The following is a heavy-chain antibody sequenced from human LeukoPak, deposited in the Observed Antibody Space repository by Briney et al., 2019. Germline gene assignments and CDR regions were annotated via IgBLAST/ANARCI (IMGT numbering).Heavy chain of an antibody. D-gene: IGHD2-8*01. Sequence: SETLSLTCAVYGGSFSGYYWSWIRQPPGKGLEWIGEINHSGSTNYNPSLKSRVTISVDTSKNQFSLKLSSVTAADTALYYCARGEWQPRFDPWGQGTLVTASA. CDR1: GGSFSGYY. CDR2: INHSGST. J-gene: IGHJ5*02. V-gene: IGHV4-34*01. CDR3: ARGEWQPRFDP.